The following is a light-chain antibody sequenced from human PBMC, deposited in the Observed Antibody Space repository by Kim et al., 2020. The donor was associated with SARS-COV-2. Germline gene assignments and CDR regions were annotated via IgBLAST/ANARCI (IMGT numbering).Light chain of an antibody. CDR3: LQHKSYPPT. J-gene: IGKJ1*01. Sequence: ASVGDRVTMTCRASQDISNYLVWFQQKPGEVPKCLIFAAATLQSGVPSRFRGSASGTEFTLTISSLQPEDFATYYCLQHKSYPPTFGQGTKVDIK. V-gene: IGKV1-17*03. CDR1: QDISNY. CDR2: AAA.